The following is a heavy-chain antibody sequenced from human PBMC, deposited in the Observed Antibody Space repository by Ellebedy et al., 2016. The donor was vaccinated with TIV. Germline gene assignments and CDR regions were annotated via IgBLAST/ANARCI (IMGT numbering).Heavy chain of an antibody. Sequence: MPSETLSLTCTVSGGSISGYYWTWIRQPAGEGLEWIGRIYSSGSTKYNPSLKSRVTMSVDTSTNKFSLKLSSVTAADTAVYYCARDRSFSSTTGLFDNWGQGTLVTVSS. CDR3: ARDRSFSSTTGLFDN. D-gene: IGHD6-13*01. J-gene: IGHJ4*02. V-gene: IGHV4-4*07. CDR2: IYSSGST. CDR1: GGSISGYY.